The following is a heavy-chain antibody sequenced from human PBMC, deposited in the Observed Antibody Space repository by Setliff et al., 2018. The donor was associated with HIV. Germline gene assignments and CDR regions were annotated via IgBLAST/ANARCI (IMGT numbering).Heavy chain of an antibody. CDR1: GGSISEYY. V-gene: IGHV4-59*08. Sequence: PSETLSLTCTVSGGSISEYYWSWIRQPPGKGLEWIGYIDYSGSTNYNASLKSRLTMSIDTSKNQISLKLSSVTAADTAVYYCASLNGSESPYIYYYYMDVWGKGTTVTVSS. CDR2: IDYSGST. CDR3: ASLNGSESPYIYYYYMDV. J-gene: IGHJ6*03. D-gene: IGHD3-10*01.